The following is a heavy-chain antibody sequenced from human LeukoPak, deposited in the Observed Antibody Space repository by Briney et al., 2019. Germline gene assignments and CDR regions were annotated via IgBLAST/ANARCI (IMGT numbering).Heavy chain of an antibody. J-gene: IGHJ4*02. CDR1: GFTFDDYD. D-gene: IGHD5-18*01. Sequence: GGSLRLSCAASGFTFDDYDMHWVRQAPGKGLEWVSLISGDGGSTYYADSVKGRFTISRDNSKNSLYLRMNSLRTGDTGLYFCAKDSRGYSYGRYVDYWGQGTLVTVSS. CDR2: ISGDGGST. V-gene: IGHV3-43*02. CDR3: AKDSRGYSYGRYVDY.